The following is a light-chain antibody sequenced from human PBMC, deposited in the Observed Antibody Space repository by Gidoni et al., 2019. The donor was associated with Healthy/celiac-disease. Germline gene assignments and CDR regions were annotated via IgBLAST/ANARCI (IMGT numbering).Light chain of an antibody. V-gene: IGKV1-5*03. Sequence: DIQMTQSPSTLSASVGDRVTITCRASQSISSWLAWYQQKPGKAPKLLIYKASSLESGVPSRFSGSGSGTEFTLTISSRQPDDFATYYCQQYNSYSPTYTFXXXTKLEIK. CDR3: QQYNSYSPTYT. CDR2: KAS. CDR1: QSISSW. J-gene: IGKJ2*01.